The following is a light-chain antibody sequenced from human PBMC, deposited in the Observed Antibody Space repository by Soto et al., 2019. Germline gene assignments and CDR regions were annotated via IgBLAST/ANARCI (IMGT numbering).Light chain of an antibody. Sequence: QSALTQPASVSGSPGQSITISCTGTSSDVGTYKLVSWYQQHPGTAPKVMIYDANQRPSGVSYRFSGSKSGNTASLTISGLQADDEADYYCCSYAGDGTWVFGGGTKPTVL. V-gene: IGLV2-23*01. CDR2: DAN. CDR3: CSYAGDGTWV. J-gene: IGLJ3*02. CDR1: SSDVGTYKL.